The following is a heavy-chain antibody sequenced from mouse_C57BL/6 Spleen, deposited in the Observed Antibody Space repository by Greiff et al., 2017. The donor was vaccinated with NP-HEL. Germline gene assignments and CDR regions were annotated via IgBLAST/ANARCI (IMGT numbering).Heavy chain of an antibody. CDR3: ARSGGSSWFAY. V-gene: IGHV1-52*01. CDR1: GYTFTSYW. Sequence: QVQLQQPGAELVRPGSSVKLSCKASGYTFTSYWMHWVKQRPIQGLEWIGNIDPSDSETHYNQKFKDKATLTVDKSSSTAYMQLSSLTSEDSAVYYCARSGGSSWFAYWGQRTLVTVSA. J-gene: IGHJ3*01. D-gene: IGHD1-1*01. CDR2: IDPSDSET.